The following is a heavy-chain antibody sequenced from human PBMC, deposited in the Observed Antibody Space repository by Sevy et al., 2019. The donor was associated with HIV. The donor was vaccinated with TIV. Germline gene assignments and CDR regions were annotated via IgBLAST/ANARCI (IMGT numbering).Heavy chain of an antibody. CDR3: SRPVRWTFYFDY. J-gene: IGHJ4*02. Sequence: SETLSLTCSVSDDSISSSNYFWGWIRQPPGKGLEWIGSIYYTATTYYNPSFKSRFTLSVDTSKKQFSLKLSSVTAADTAVYYCSRPVRWTFYFDYWGQGMLVSASS. CDR1: DDSISSSNYF. CDR2: IYYTATT. V-gene: IGHV4-39*01.